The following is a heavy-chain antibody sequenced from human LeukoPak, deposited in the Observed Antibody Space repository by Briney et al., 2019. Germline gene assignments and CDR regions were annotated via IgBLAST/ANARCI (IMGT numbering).Heavy chain of an antibody. J-gene: IGHJ4*02. D-gene: IGHD6-19*01. Sequence: GGSLRLSCAASGFTFSSYAMHWVRQAPGKGLEWVAVISYDGSNKYYADSVKGRFTISRDNSKNTLYLQMNSLRAEDTAVYYCARGAVAGTLVDYWGQGTLVTVSS. CDR2: ISYDGSNK. V-gene: IGHV3-30*04. CDR3: ARGAVAGTLVDY. CDR1: GFTFSSYA.